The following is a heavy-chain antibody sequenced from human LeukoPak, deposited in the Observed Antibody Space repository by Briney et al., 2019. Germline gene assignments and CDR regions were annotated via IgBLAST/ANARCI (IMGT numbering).Heavy chain of an antibody. CDR3: ARVTGYIVEDYFDY. CDR1: GCSISSYY. J-gene: IGHJ4*02. V-gene: IGHV4-59*01. Sequence: PSETLSLTCTVSGCSISSYYWSWIRQPPGKGLEWIGYIYYSGSTNYNPSLKSRVTISVDTSKNQFSLRLSSVTAADTAVYYCARVTGYIVEDYFDYWGQGTLVTVSS. CDR2: IYYSGST. D-gene: IGHD3-22*01.